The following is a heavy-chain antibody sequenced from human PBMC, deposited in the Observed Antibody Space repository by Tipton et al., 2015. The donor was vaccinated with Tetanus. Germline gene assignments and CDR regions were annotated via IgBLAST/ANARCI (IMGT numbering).Heavy chain of an antibody. CDR2: INPASGAT. Sequence: QLVQSGAEVKKPGASVRVSCKTSGSNFIRHFVQWVRLAPGQGLQWVGWINPASGATNYAQSFQARIAMTRDTSIYTVYMELSGLRSDDTAVYYCARSQRFTLGFDLWGPGTRVTVSS. J-gene: IGHJ5*02. CDR3: ARSQRFTLGFDL. D-gene: IGHD6-25*01. V-gene: IGHV1-2*02. CDR1: GSNFIRHF.